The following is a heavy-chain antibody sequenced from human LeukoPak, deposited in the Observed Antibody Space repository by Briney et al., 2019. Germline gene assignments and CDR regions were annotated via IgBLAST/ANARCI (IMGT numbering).Heavy chain of an antibody. CDR1: GFTFSSYE. CDR3: ARDRGDTYLDV. V-gene: IGHV3-20*04. CDR2: INWNAGST. Sequence: GGSLRLSCAASGFTFSSYEMNWVRQAPGKGLEWVSGINWNAGSTGYADSVKGRFTISRDNSKNSLYLQMNSLRVEDTALYYCARDRGDTYLDVWGKGTTVTVSS. D-gene: IGHD3-10*01. J-gene: IGHJ6*03.